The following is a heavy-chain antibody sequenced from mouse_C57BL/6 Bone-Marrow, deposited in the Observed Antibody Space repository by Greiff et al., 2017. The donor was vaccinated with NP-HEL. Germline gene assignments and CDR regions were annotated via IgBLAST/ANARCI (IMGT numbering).Heavy chain of an antibody. V-gene: IGHV14-4*01. CDR3: TTGYYGTLYFDV. CDR1: GFNIKDDY. CDR2: IDPETGDT. J-gene: IGHJ1*03. D-gene: IGHD1-1*01. Sequence: EVQLQQSGAELVRPGASVKLSCTASGFNIKDDYMHWVKQRPEQGLEWIGLIDPETGDTEYASKFQGKATLTVYTSSNTAYLQLSSLTSDDTAVYYCTTGYYGTLYFDVWGKGTTVTVSS.